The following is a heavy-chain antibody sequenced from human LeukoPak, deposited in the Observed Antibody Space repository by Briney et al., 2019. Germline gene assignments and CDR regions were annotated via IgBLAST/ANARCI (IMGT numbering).Heavy chain of an antibody. D-gene: IGHD2-15*01. V-gene: IGHV3-23*01. CDR3: AKNGDRGAYCSGGSCYPYYYYYMDV. Sequence: GGSLRLSCAASGFTVSSNYMSWVRQAPGKGLEWVSAISSTGGTTYYADSVKGRFTISRDNSKNTLYLQMNSLRAEDTAIYYCAKNGDRGAYCSGGSCYPYYYYYMDVWGKGTTVTISS. J-gene: IGHJ6*03. CDR1: GFTVSSNY. CDR2: ISSTGGTT.